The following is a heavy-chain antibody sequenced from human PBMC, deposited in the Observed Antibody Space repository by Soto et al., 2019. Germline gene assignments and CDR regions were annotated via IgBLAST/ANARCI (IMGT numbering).Heavy chain of an antibody. CDR3: AKEMSLYYYSGMDV. V-gene: IGHV3-30*18. CDR2: ISYDGSNK. J-gene: IGHJ6*02. Sequence: LRLSCAASGFTFSSYGMHWVRHAPVKGLELVAVISYDGSNKYYADSVKGRFTISRDNSKNTLYLQMNSLRAEDTAVYYCAKEMSLYYYSGMDVWGQGTTVTVSS. CDR1: GFTFSSYG.